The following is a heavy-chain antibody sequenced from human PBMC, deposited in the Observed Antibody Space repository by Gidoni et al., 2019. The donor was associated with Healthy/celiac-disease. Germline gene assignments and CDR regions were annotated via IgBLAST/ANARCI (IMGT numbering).Heavy chain of an antibody. D-gene: IGHD6-19*01. CDR2: IKSKTDGGTT. V-gene: IGHV3-15*01. CDR3: TTLWMAVAGHDAFDI. CDR1: GFTFSNAW. J-gene: IGHJ3*02. Sequence: EVQLVESGGGLVKPGGSLRLSCAASGFTFSNAWMSWVRQAPGKGLEWVGRIKSKTDGGTTDYAAPVKGRCTISRDDSKNTLYLQMNSLKTEDTAVYYCTTLWMAVAGHDAFDIWGQGTMVTVSS.